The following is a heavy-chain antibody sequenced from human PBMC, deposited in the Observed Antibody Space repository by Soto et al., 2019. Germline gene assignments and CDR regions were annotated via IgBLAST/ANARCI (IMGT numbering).Heavy chain of an antibody. CDR2: IYYSGST. Sequence: SETLSLTCTVSGGSISSGDYYWSWIRQPPGKGLGWIGYIYYSGSTYYNPSLKSRVTISVDTSKNQFSLKLSSVTAADTAVYYCARDKSNEYYGILTGYYRLTTYGMDVWGQGTTVTVSS. D-gene: IGHD3-9*01. V-gene: IGHV4-30-4*01. CDR1: GGSISSGDYY. CDR3: ARDKSNEYYGILTGYYRLTTYGMDV. J-gene: IGHJ6*02.